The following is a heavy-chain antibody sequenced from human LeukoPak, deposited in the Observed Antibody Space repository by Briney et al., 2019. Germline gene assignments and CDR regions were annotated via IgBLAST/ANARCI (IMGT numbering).Heavy chain of an antibody. D-gene: IGHD3-16*01. CDR2: ISTEGSSA. CDR1: GFTFSSYW. V-gene: IGHV3-74*01. CDR3: ARVNVCPRCHFDY. Sequence: EGSLRLSCAASGFTFSSYWMHWVRQAPGKGLVWVSRISTEGSSAIYADSVKGRFTISRDNAKNTLYLQMNSLRAEDTAVYYCARVNVCPRCHFDYWGQGTLVTVSS. J-gene: IGHJ4*02.